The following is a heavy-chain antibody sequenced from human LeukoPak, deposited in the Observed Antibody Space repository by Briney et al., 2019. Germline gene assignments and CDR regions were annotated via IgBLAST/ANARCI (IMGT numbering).Heavy chain of an antibody. CDR1: GFTFSSYW. Sequence: PGGSLRLSCAASGFTFSSYWMSWVRQAPGKGLEWVANIKKDGSEKYYVDSVKGRFTISRDNAKNSLYLQMNSLRAEDTAVYYCARELEGLRGAFDIWGQGTMVTVSS. CDR3: ARELEGLRGAFDI. J-gene: IGHJ3*02. D-gene: IGHD5-12*01. V-gene: IGHV3-7*01. CDR2: IKKDGSEK.